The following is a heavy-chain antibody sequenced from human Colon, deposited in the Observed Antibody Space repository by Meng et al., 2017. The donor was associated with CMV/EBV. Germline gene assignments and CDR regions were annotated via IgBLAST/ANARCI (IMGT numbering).Heavy chain of an antibody. Sequence: GGSLRLSCAASGFNFNYHTIHWVRQAPGKGLEWVSLISYDGTTKYYADSVKGRFTISRDNSENTAYLQMDGLGRDDTATYYCARENIPVAGTSFDYWGPGARVTVSS. CDR2: ISYDGTTK. CDR3: ARENIPVAGTSFDY. J-gene: IGHJ4*02. V-gene: IGHV3-30-3*01. CDR1: GFNFNYHT. D-gene: IGHD6-19*01.